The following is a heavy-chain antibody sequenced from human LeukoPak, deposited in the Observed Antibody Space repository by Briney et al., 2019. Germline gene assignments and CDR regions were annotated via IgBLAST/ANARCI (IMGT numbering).Heavy chain of an antibody. CDR3: ARNGGNSDYDY. Sequence: SETLSLTCAVSGGSISSSSSICWTWVRQPPGEGLEWIGEIYHNGATNYNPSLKSRVTMLLDKSKNQFFLKLNSVTAVDTAVYYCARNGGNSDYDYWGQGTLVTVSA. CDR2: IYHNGAT. CDR1: GGSISSSSSIC. V-gene: IGHV4-4*02. D-gene: IGHD4-23*01. J-gene: IGHJ4*02.